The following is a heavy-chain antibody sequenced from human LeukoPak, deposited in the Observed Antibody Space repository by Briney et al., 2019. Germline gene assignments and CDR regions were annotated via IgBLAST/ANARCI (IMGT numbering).Heavy chain of an antibody. V-gene: IGHV3-48*01. CDR1: GFTFSNYA. D-gene: IGHD2-15*01. CDR3: VRQRRYCSGDSCYQRTFDY. Sequence: PGGSLRLSCAASGFTFSNYAMNWVRQAPGKGLEGVAFISSISSTIYYADSVKGRFTISRDNAKNSLYLQMNSLRAEDTAVYYCVRQRRYCSGDSCYQRTFDYWGQGTLVTVSS. J-gene: IGHJ4*02. CDR2: ISSISSTI.